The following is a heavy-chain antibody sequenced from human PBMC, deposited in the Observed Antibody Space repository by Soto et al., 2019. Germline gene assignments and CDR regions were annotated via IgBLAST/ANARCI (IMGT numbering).Heavy chain of an antibody. CDR2: IMPVFGTA. V-gene: IGHV1-69*01. D-gene: IGHD4-4*01. CDR3: ARGVTANYMGGDAFAI. Sequence: QVLLVQSGAEVKKPGSSVKVSCQAAGGSFSSYMVSWVRQAPGQGLDYMGGIMPVFGTATYTEKIQGRVTITADESTGTAYLELTSLKSDDTAVYYCARGVTANYMGGDAFAIWGQGTVVAVSS. CDR1: GGSFSSYM. J-gene: IGHJ3*02.